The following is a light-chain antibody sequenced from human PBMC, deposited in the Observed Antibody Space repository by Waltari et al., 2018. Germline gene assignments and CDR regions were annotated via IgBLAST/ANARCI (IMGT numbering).Light chain of an antibody. Sequence: DIVMTQSPLSLPVTPGEPASIPCRSSQSLLHSNGYNYLDWYLQRPGQSPQLLIYLGSNRASGVPDRFSGSGSGTDFTLKISRMEAEDVGVYYCMQTLQTPWTFGQGTKVDVK. CDR1: QSLLHSNGYNY. J-gene: IGKJ1*01. CDR3: MQTLQTPWT. CDR2: LGS. V-gene: IGKV2-28*01.